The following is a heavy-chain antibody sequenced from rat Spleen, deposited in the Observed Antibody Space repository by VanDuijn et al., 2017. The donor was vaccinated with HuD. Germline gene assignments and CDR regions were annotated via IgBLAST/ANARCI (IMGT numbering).Heavy chain of an antibody. D-gene: IGHD4-3*01. J-gene: IGHJ2*01. V-gene: IGHV4-2*01. CDR3: ARAQYFTIIRGTTFFDY. Sequence: EVKLVESGGGLVQPGRSLKLSCAASGFNFNDYWMGWVRQAPGKGLEWIGVINKDSNTINYTPSLKDKFTISRDNAQNTLYLQMSKLGSEDTAIYYCARAQYFTIIRGTTFFDYWGQGVMVTVSS. CDR1: GFNFNDYW. CDR2: INKDSNTI.